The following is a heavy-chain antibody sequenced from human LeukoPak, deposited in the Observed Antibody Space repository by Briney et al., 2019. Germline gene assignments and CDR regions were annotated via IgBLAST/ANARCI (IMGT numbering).Heavy chain of an antibody. Sequence: ASVKVSCKASGYTFTSYGISWVRQAPRQGLEWMGWISAYNGNTNYAQKLQGRVTMTTDTSTSTAYMELRSLRSDDTAVYYCARDLFPSSGWYYFDYWGQGTLVTVSS. CDR3: ARDLFPSSGWYYFDY. CDR1: GYTFTSYG. J-gene: IGHJ4*02. CDR2: ISAYNGNT. V-gene: IGHV1-18*04. D-gene: IGHD6-19*01.